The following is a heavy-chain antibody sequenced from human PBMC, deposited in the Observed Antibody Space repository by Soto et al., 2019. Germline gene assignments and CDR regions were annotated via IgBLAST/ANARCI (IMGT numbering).Heavy chain of an antibody. V-gene: IGHV1-69*04. Sequence: QVSMPRASVKVSCKASVGTFSSYTISWVRQAPGQGLEWMGRIIPILGIANYAQKFQGRVTITADKSTSTAYMELSSLRSEDTAVYYCARDRSVVVVPAAPPVNWFDPWGQGTLVTVSS. CDR3: ARDRSVVVVPAAPPVNWFDP. D-gene: IGHD2-2*01. CDR1: VGTFSSYT. J-gene: IGHJ5*02. CDR2: IIPILGIA.